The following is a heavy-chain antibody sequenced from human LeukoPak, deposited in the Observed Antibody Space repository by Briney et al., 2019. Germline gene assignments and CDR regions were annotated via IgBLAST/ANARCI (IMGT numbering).Heavy chain of an antibody. CDR1: GFTLSSYT. CDR2: ISGSGGST. V-gene: IGHV3-23*01. D-gene: IGHD1-26*01. CDR3: AKEVLGRVGANKYGYYFDY. Sequence: QAGGSLRLSCVASGFTLSSYTLNWVRRAPGKGLEWVSAISGSGGSTYYADSVKGRFTISRDNSKNTLYLQMNSLRAEDTAVYYCAKEVLGRVGANKYGYYFDYWGQGTLVTVSS. J-gene: IGHJ4*02.